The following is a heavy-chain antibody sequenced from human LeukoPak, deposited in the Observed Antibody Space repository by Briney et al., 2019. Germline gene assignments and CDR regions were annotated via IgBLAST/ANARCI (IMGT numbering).Heavy chain of an antibody. V-gene: IGHV1-69*04. J-gene: IGHJ6*02. CDR2: IIPILGIA. CDR3: ASLGPSHYGMDV. CDR1: GGTFSSYA. Sequence: SVKVSCKASGGTFSSYAISWVRQAPGQGLEWMGRIIPILGIANYAQKFRGRVTITADKSTSTAYMELSSLRSEDTAVYYCASLGPSHYGMDVWGQGTTVTVSS.